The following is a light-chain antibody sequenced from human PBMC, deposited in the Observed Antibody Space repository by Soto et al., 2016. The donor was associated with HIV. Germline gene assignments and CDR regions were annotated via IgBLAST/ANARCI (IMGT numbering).Light chain of an antibody. CDR2: DDS. J-gene: IGLJ1*01. V-gene: IGLV3-21*03. CDR3: QVWDSSTDHYV. Sequence: SYELTQAPSVSVAPGKTATITCGEGNIGSKVVHWYRQKPGQAPVLVVYDDSDRPSGIPERFSGSNSGNTATLTISRVEAGDEADYYCQVWDSSTDHYVFGAGTRVTVL. CDR1: NIGSKV.